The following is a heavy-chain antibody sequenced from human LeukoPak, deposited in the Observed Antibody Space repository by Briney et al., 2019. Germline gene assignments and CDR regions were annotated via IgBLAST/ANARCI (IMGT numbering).Heavy chain of an antibody. Sequence: GGSLRLSCSASAFTFNTCATAWVRQAPGKGLEWVSAISGSGTSTYYADSVMGRFTISRDNSKNTLSLQMNSLRAEDTAVYYCERLGSGWSFDFWGQGTLVTVSS. D-gene: IGHD6-19*01. J-gene: IGHJ4*02. CDR2: ISGSGTST. CDR1: AFTFNTCA. CDR3: ERLGSGWSFDF. V-gene: IGHV3-23*01.